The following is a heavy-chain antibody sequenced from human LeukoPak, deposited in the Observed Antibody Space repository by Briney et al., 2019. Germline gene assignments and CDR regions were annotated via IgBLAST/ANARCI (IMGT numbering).Heavy chain of an antibody. Sequence: PSETLSLTCAVYGGSFSAYYWSWIRQPPGKGLEWIGEINHSGSTNYNPSLKSRVTISVDTSKNQFSLKLSSVTAADTAVYYCARGPELLRAFDYWGQGTLATVSS. D-gene: IGHD1-26*01. V-gene: IGHV4-34*01. J-gene: IGHJ4*02. CDR2: INHSGST. CDR3: ARGPELLRAFDY. CDR1: GGSFSAYY.